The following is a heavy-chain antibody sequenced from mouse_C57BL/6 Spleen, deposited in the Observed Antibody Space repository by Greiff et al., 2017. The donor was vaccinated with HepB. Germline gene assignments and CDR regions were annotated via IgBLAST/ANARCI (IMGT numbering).Heavy chain of an antibody. CDR2: IHPNSGST. CDR3: AKGYGSSSFAY. D-gene: IGHD1-1*01. V-gene: IGHV1-64*01. CDR1: GYTFTSYW. J-gene: IGHJ3*01. Sequence: QVQLKQPGAELVKPGASVKLSCKASGYTFTSYWMHWVKQRPGQGLEWIGMIHPNSGSTNYNEKFKSKATLTVDKSSSTAYMQLSSLTSEDSAVYYCAKGYGSSSFAYWGQGTLVTVSA.